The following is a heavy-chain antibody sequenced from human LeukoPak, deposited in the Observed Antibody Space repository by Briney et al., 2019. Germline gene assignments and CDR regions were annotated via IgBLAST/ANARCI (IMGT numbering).Heavy chain of an antibody. CDR2: IRSKANSYAT. CDR3: TSGLLYGMDV. J-gene: IGHJ6*02. V-gene: IGHV3-73*01. Sequence: PGGSLKLSCAASGFTFSGSAMHWVRQASGKGLEWVGRIRSKANSYATAYGASVTDRFTISRDDSKSTAYLEMNSLKTDDTAVYYCTSGLLYGMDVWGQGTTVTVSS. CDR1: GFTFSGSA. D-gene: IGHD1-26*01.